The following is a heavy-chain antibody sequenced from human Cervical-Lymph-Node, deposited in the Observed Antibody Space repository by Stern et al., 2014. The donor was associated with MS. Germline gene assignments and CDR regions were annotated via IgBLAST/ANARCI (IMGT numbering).Heavy chain of an antibody. CDR2: INPSGGST. CDR3: ARANVGGRRVDY. CDR1: GYTFTTYY. V-gene: IGHV1-46*01. D-gene: IGHD3-16*01. J-gene: IGHJ4*02. Sequence: VQLVESGAEVKKPGASEKVSCTASGYTFTTYYIHWVRQAPGQGLEWMGIINPSGGSTSYAQKFQGRVTMTRDTSTSTVYMELSSLTSDDTAMYYCARANVGGRRVDYWGQGTLVTVSS.